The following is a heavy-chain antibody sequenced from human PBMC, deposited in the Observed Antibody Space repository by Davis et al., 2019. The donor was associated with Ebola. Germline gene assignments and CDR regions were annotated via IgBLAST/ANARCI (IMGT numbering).Heavy chain of an antibody. CDR3: AKDVAIFGGDIRGMENCYMDV. CDR1: GLTYSPYV. CDR2: ISGSGGST. J-gene: IGHJ6*03. V-gene: IGHV3-23*01. D-gene: IGHD3-3*02. Sequence: PSETLCLSCVVSGLTYSPYVFTWVRQSDGKGLEWVAIISGSGGSTHYVDSVKGRFTISRDNSKNSLYLQMNSLRAEDTAVYYCAKDVAIFGGDIRGMENCYMDVWGKGTTVTVSS.